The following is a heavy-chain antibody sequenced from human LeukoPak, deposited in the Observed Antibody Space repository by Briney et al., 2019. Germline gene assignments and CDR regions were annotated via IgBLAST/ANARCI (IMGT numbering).Heavy chain of an antibody. D-gene: IGHD4-23*01. V-gene: IGHV3-23*01. CDR3: ARGAHKRDDYGGFFDY. CDR1: GFPFSSYG. CDR2: ISPGGGPT. J-gene: IGHJ4*02. Sequence: GGSLRLSCAGSGFPFSSYGMNWVRQAPGKGLEWVSGISPGGGPTYYADSVKGRFTISRDDSKNTLYLQMNSLRAEDTAVYYCARGAHKRDDYGGFFDYWGQGTLVTVSS.